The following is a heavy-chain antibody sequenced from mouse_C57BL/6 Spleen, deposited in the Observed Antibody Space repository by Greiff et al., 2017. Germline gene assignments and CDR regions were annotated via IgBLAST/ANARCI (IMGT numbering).Heavy chain of an antibody. CDR2: IYPGDGDT. V-gene: IGHV1-82*01. Sequence: QVQLKQSGPELVKPGASVKISCKASGYAFSSSWMNWVKQRPGKGLEWIGRIYPGDGDTNYNGKFKGKATLTADNSSSTAYMQRSSRTSEDSAVYFCAGYYGSSSYDDAMDYWGQGTSVTVSS. CDR3: AGYYGSSSYDDAMDY. D-gene: IGHD1-1*01. J-gene: IGHJ4*01. CDR1: GYAFSSSW.